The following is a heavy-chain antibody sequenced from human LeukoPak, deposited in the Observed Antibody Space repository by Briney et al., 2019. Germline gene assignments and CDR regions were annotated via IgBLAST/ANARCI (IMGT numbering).Heavy chain of an antibody. CDR1: GYSISSGYY. CDR3: ARRTDYGDYYYYYYMDV. CDR2: IYHSGST. V-gene: IGHV4-38-2*02. J-gene: IGHJ6*03. D-gene: IGHD4-17*01. Sequence: SETLSLTCTVSGYSISSGYYWGWIRQPPGKGLEWIGSIYHSGSTYYNPSLKSRVTISVDTSKNQFSLKLSSVTAADTAVYYCARRTDYGDYYYYYYMDVWGKGTTVTISS.